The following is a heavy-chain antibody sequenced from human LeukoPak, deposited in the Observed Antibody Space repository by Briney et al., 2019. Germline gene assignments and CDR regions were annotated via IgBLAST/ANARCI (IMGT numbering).Heavy chain of an antibody. Sequence: PGGSLRLSCAASGITFRSYGMHWVRQAPGKGLEWVAFIWYDGSNKYYADSVKGRFTISRDNSKNTLYLQMNSLRAEDTAVYYCAQGKIWSGSPFDYWGQGTLVTVSS. CDR3: AQGKIWSGSPFDY. CDR1: GITFRSYG. CDR2: IWYDGSNK. D-gene: IGHD3-3*01. J-gene: IGHJ4*02. V-gene: IGHV3-30*02.